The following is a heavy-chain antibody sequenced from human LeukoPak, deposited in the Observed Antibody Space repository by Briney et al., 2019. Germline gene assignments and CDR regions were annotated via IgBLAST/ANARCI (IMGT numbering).Heavy chain of an antibody. CDR3: VEEQSSGNYRTADF. J-gene: IGHJ4*02. Sequence: PGGSLGLSCAASGFTLSSCGMHWVRQAPGKGLEWVAVITYDGITTYFDDSVKGRFTISRDASKSMLYLQTNSLRPEDTAVYYCVEEQSSGNYRTADFWGQGTLVTVSS. V-gene: IGHV3-30*18. D-gene: IGHD3-10*01. CDR2: ITYDGITT. CDR1: GFTLSSCG.